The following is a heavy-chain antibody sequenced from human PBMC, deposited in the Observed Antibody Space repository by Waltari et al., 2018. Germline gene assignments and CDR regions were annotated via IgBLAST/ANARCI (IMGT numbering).Heavy chain of an antibody. Sequence: QLQLQESGPGLVKPSETLSLTCTVSGGSISSSSYYWGWIRQPPGKGLEWIGSIYYSGSTYYNPSLKSRVTISVDTSKNQFSRKLSSVTAADTAVYYCARQTWIQLWLYAFDIWGQGTMVTVSS. V-gene: IGHV4-39*01. J-gene: IGHJ3*02. CDR1: GGSISSSSYY. CDR2: IYYSGST. CDR3: ARQTWIQLWLYAFDI. D-gene: IGHD5-18*01.